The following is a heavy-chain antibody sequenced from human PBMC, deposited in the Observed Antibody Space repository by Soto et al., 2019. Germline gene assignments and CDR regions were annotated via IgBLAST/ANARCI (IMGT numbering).Heavy chain of an antibody. Sequence: SETLSLTCTVSGGSIVSYYCIFIRHPPVKGLEWIVYIYYSGSTNYNPSLKSRVTISVDTSKNQFSLKLSSVTAADTAVYYCARGGIQWLNWFDPWGQGTLVTVSS. CDR2: IYYSGST. J-gene: IGHJ5*02. D-gene: IGHD6-19*01. CDR1: GGSIVSYY. CDR3: ARGGIQWLNWFDP. V-gene: IGHV4-59*01.